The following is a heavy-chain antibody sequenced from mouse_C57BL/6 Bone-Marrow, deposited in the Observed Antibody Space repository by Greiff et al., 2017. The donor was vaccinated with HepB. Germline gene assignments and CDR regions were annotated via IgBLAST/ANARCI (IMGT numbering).Heavy chain of an antibody. D-gene: IGHD1-1*01. CDR1: GYTFTDYN. CDR2: INPNNGGT. J-gene: IGHJ2*01. V-gene: IGHV1-18*01. Sequence: EVKVVESGPELVKPGASVKIPCKASGYTFTDYNMDWVKQSHGKSLEWIGDINPNNGGTIYNQKFKGKATLTVDKSSSTAYMELRSLTSEDTAVYYCARYLSYYGSSYFDDWGQGTTLTVSS. CDR3: ARYLSYYGSSYFDD.